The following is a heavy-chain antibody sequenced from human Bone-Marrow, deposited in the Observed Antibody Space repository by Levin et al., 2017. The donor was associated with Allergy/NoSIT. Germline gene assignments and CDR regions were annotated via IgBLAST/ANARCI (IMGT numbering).Heavy chain of an antibody. D-gene: IGHD6-19*01. V-gene: IGHV4-59*01. CDR2: IYYGGRT. CDR1: GGSLSGYY. J-gene: IGHJ3*02. Sequence: PSETLSLTCTISGGSLSGYYWNWIRQPPGKGLEWIGYIYYGGRTNYTPSLKSRLTISVDTYKNQFSLRLTSVTSADTAVYYCAREGGYTSGWYDAFDIWGQGTMVTVSS. CDR3: AREGGYTSGWYDAFDI.